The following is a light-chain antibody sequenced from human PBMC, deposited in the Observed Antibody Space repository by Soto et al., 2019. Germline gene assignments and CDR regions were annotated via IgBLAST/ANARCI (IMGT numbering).Light chain of an antibody. CDR3: SSYTTNSTYV. V-gene: IGLV2-14*03. Sequence: QSVLTQPASVSGSPGQSITISCTGTNSDVGAYNYVSWYQQHPGKGPKLIIYDVRNRPSGVSNRFAGSKSGNTASLSISGLQAEDEADYYCSSYTTNSTYVFGTGTKLTVL. CDR2: DVR. J-gene: IGLJ1*01. CDR1: NSDVGAYNY.